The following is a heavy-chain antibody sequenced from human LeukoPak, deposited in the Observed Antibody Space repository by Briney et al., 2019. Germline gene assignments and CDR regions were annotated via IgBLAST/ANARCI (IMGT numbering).Heavy chain of an antibody. CDR2: ISSNSGTI. J-gene: IGHJ3*01. Sequence: PGGSLRLSCAASGFTFTSYTMNWVRQAPGKGLEWVSYISSNSGTIYYADSVKGRFTISRDNAKNSLFLQMNSLRAEDTAVYYCTRSLEATMGAFDVWGQGIMVTVSS. V-gene: IGHV3-48*01. D-gene: IGHD5-24*01. CDR3: TRSLEATMGAFDV. CDR1: GFTFTSYT.